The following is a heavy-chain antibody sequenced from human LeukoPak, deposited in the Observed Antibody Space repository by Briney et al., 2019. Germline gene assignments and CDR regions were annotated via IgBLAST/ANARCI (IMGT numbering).Heavy chain of an antibody. Sequence: GGSLRLSCAASGFTFSNYWMTWVRQAPGKGLEWVANINQDGSEKNYVDSVKGRFTISRDNAKNSLYPQMNSLRVEDTALYYCATRSSHTSSWYVYLFWDYWGQGALVTVSS. J-gene: IGHJ4*02. V-gene: IGHV3-7*01. CDR2: INQDGSEK. CDR3: ATRSSHTSSWYVYLFWDY. D-gene: IGHD6-13*01. CDR1: GFTFSNYW.